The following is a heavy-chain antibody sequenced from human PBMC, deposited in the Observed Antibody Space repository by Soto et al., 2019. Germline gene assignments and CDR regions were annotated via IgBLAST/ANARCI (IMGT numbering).Heavy chain of an antibody. D-gene: IGHD3-22*01. CDR1: GFTFISYE. J-gene: IGHJ6*02. CDR2: ISSSGSTI. Sequence: TGGSLRLSCAASGFTFISYEMNWVRQAPGKGLEWVSYISSSGSTIYYADSVKGRFTISRDNAKNSLYLQMNSLRAEDTAVYYCARDQYYYDSSGYYYYYYGMDVWGQGTTVTVSS. V-gene: IGHV3-48*03. CDR3: ARDQYYYDSSGYYYYYYGMDV.